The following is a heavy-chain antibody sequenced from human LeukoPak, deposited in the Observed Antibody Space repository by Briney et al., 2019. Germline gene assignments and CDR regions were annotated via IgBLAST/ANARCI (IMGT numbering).Heavy chain of an antibody. Sequence: GESLKISCKGSGYRFATYWIGWVRQMPGKGLEWMGIIYPGDSDTRYSPSFQGQVTISADKSFTTAYLQWSSLKASDTAMYYCARHFTSGWSGMDVWGQGTTVIVS. CDR2: IYPGDSDT. D-gene: IGHD6-19*01. J-gene: IGHJ6*02. V-gene: IGHV5-51*01. CDR3: ARHFTSGWSGMDV. CDR1: GYRFATYW.